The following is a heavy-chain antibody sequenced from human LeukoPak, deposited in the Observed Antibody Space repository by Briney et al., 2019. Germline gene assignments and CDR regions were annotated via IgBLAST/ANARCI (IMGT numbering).Heavy chain of an antibody. J-gene: IGHJ3*02. CDR3: ARAARWFGEFDAFDI. V-gene: IGHV4-59*01. Sequence: SETLSLTCTVSGGSISSYYWSWIRQPPGKGLEWIGYIYYSGSTNYNPSRKSQVPISVDTSKIQFSLKLGSVTAADTAVYYCARAARWFGEFDAFDIWGQGTMVTVSS. CDR2: IYYSGST. CDR1: GGSISSYY. D-gene: IGHD3-10*01.